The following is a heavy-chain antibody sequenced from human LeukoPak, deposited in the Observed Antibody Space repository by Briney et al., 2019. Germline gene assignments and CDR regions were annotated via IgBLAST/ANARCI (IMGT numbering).Heavy chain of an antibody. CDR1: GYTFTGYY. CDR3: ARGRGYSSGWPLYYFDY. V-gene: IGHV1-2*02. Sequence: VSVKVSCKASGYTFTGYYMHWVRQAPGQGLEWMGWINPNSGGTNYAQKFKGRVTMTRDTSISTAYMELSRLRSDDTAVYYCARGRGYSSGWPLYYFDYWGQGTLVTVSS. CDR2: INPNSGGT. D-gene: IGHD6-19*01. J-gene: IGHJ4*02.